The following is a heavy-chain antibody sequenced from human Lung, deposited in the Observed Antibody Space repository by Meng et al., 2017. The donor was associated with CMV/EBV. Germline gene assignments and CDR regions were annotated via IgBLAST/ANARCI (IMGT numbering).Heavy chain of an antibody. CDR1: GFTFSSYE. V-gene: IGHV3-48*03. J-gene: IGHJ6*02. Sequence: GGSLRLXCAASGFTFSSYEMNWVRQAPGKGLEWVSYISSSGSTIYYADSVKGRFTISRDNAKNSLYLQMNSLRAEDTAVYYCARDGGLVVVPAAIRFDYYYYYGMDVWGQGNXVNGSS. CDR3: ARDGGLVVVPAAIRFDYYYYYGMDV. CDR2: ISSSGSTI. D-gene: IGHD2-2*02.